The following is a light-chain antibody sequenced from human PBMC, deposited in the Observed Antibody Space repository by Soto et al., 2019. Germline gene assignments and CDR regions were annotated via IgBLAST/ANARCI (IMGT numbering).Light chain of an antibody. CDR3: QHYNSYSEA. CDR1: QTISTW. V-gene: IGKV1-5*03. Sequence: IQMTQSPSTLSASVGDRVTFTCRASQTISTWLAWYQQKPGEAPKLLIYKASTLEVGVPSRFSASGSGTEFTLTINTLQPDDFATYYCQHYNSYSEAFGQGTKVELK. J-gene: IGKJ1*01. CDR2: KAS.